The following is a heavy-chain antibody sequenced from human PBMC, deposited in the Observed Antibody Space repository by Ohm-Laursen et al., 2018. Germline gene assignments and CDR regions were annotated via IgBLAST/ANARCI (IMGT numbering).Heavy chain of an antibody. CDR3: AANYDFWSGYFRDSEIFDY. CDR2: IYYSGST. CDR1: GGSISSGGYY. V-gene: IGHV4-31*11. J-gene: IGHJ4*02. D-gene: IGHD3-3*01. Sequence: SQTLSLTWAVSGGSISSGGYYWSWIRQHPGKGLEWIGYIYYSGSTYYNPSLKSRVTISVDTSKNQFSLKLSSVTAADTAVYYCAANYDFWSGYFRDSEIFDYWGQGALVTVSS.